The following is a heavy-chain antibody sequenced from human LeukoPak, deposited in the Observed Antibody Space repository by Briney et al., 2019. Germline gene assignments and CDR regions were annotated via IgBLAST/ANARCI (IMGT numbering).Heavy chain of an antibody. Sequence: GGSLRLSCAASGFTVSSNYMSWVRQAPGKGLEWGSVIYSGGSTYYADSVKGRFTISRDNSKNTLYLQMNSLRAEDTAVYYCARELLHGDRPWWYFDLWGRGTLVTVSS. D-gene: IGHD4-17*01. CDR3: ARELLHGDRPWWYFDL. CDR2: IYSGGST. J-gene: IGHJ2*01. V-gene: IGHV3-53*01. CDR1: GFTVSSNY.